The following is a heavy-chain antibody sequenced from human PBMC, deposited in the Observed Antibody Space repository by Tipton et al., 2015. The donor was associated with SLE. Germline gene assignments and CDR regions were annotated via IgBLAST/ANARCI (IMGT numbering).Heavy chain of an antibody. V-gene: IGHV4-59*01. D-gene: IGHD2/OR15-2a*01. J-gene: IGHJ5*02. CDR1: GGSISSYY. CDR3: ARVRAFFTTSAAYAVWFGP. CDR2: IYYSGST. Sequence: TLSLTCTVSGGSISSYYWSWIRQPPGKGLEWIGYIYYSGSTNYNPSLKSRVTISVDTSKNQFSLKLSSVTAADTAVYYCARVRAFFTTSAAYAVWFGPCGQGPLVIVSS.